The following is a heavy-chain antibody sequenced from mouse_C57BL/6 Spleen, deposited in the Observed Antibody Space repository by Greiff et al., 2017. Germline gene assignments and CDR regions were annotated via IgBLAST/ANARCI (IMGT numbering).Heavy chain of an antibody. CDR1: GYTFTSYT. J-gene: IGHJ4*01. D-gene: IGHD3-2*02. Sequence: QVQLQQSGAELARPGASVKMSCKASGYTFTSYTMHWVKQRPGQGLEWIGYINPSSGDTKYKQKFKDKATLTADKSSSTAYMQLSSLTSEESAVYYCARATAQAKDYAMDYWGKGTSVTVSS. V-gene: IGHV1-4*01. CDR3: ARATAQAKDYAMDY. CDR2: INPSSGDT.